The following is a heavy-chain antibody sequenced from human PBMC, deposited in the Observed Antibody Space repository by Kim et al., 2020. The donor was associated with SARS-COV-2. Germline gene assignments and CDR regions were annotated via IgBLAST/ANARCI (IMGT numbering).Heavy chain of an antibody. D-gene: IGHD3-16*01. J-gene: IGHJ4*02. Sequence: YGDSVKGRFTSTGDNSRNTLYLQISNLRTEETAVYFCARTISGPNYGRFDYWGQGTLVTVSS. CDR3: ARTISGPNYGRFDY. V-gene: IGHV3-23*05.